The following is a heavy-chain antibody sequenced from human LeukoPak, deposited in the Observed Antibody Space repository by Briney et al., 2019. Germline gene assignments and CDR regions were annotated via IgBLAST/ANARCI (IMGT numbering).Heavy chain of an antibody. J-gene: IGHJ4*02. CDR1: GGSISSGGYS. D-gene: IGHD6-13*01. CDR2: IYHSGST. CDR3: ARGEGYSSPTFDY. Sequence: PQTLSLTCAVSGGSISSGGYSWSWIRQPPGKGLEWIGYIYHSGSTYYNPSLKSRVTISVDRSKNQFSLKLSSVTAADTAVYYCARGEGYSSPTFDYWGQGTLVTVSS. V-gene: IGHV4-30-2*01.